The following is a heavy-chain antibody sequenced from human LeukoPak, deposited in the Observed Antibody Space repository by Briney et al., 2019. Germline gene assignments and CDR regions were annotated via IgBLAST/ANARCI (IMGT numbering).Heavy chain of an antibody. CDR2: ISYSGST. V-gene: IGHV4-59*01. CDR3: ARGGRSAYNSLDY. Sequence: PSETLSLTCTVSGGSISNYYWSWIRQPPGKPLEWLGYISYSGSTNYNPSLKSRVTMPVDTSKNHFSLKLSSVTAADTAVYYCARGGRSAYNSLDYWGQGTLVTVSS. J-gene: IGHJ4*02. D-gene: IGHD3-16*01. CDR1: GGSISNYY.